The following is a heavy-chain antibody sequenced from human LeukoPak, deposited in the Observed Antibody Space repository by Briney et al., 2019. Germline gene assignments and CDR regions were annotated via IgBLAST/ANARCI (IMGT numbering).Heavy chain of an antibody. D-gene: IGHD5-18*01. V-gene: IGHV5-51*01. Sequence: GESLKISCKGSGYSFTSYWIGWVRQMPGKGLEWMGIIYPGDSDTRYSPSFQGHVTISADKSISTAYLQWSSLKASDTAMYYCARQGSGYSPTYYYYMDVWGKGTTVTISS. CDR2: IYPGDSDT. CDR1: GYSFTSYW. CDR3: ARQGSGYSPTYYYYMDV. J-gene: IGHJ6*03.